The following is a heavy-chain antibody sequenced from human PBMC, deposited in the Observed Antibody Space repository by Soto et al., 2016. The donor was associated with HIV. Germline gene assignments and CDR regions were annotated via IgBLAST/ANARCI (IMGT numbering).Heavy chain of an antibody. CDR1: GYTFTTYD. V-gene: IGHV1-8*03. D-gene: IGHD3-10*01. J-gene: IGHJ4*02. Sequence: QVQLVQSGAEVRKPGASVKVSCKTSGYTFTTYDIHWVRQAAGQGLQWMGWMNPKTGNTGYAQKFQDRVTFTTNTSITTAFMELSSLISEDTAIYYCARVWNLLWFAVIFYLLYWGQGTLVTVSS. CDR2: MNPKTGNT. CDR3: ARVWNLLWFAVIFYLLY.